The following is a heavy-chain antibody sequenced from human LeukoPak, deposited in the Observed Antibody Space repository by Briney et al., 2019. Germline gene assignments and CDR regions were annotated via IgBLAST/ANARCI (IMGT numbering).Heavy chain of an antibody. J-gene: IGHJ5*01. D-gene: IGHD3-3*01. CDR1: GFTFTSNA. Sequence: GRSLRLSCEVSGFTFTSNAMHWVSQAPGKGLEWVAVISYDGSNKNFADSVKGRFTVSRDNSKHTLYLHMNSLRSDDTAMYYCATGGKFDFWRGYHIDSWGHGTLVTVSS. V-gene: IGHV3-30*04. CDR3: ATGGKFDFWRGYHIDS. CDR2: ISYDGSNK.